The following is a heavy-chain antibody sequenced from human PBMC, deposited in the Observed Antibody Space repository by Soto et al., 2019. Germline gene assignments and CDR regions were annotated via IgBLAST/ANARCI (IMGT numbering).Heavy chain of an antibody. Sequence: SETLSLTCAVCGGSFSGYYWSWIRQPPGKGLEWIGEINHSGSTNYNPSLKSRVTISVDTSKNQFSLKLSSVTAADTAVYYCARVGLTTCPDAFDICGQVTRVTVSS. D-gene: IGHD3-22*01. CDR1: GGSFSGYY. J-gene: IGHJ3*02. V-gene: IGHV4-34*01. CDR2: INHSGST. CDR3: ARVGLTTCPDAFDI.